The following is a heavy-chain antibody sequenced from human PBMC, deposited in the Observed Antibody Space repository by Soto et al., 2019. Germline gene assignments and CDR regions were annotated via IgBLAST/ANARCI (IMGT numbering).Heavy chain of an antibody. CDR2: IYYSGST. J-gene: IGHJ6*02. CDR3: AIDLPATVMDV. V-gene: IGHV4-30-2*01. CDR1: GGSISSGGYS. Sequence: SETLSLTCAVSGGSISSGGYSWSWIRQPPGKGLEWIGYIYYSGSTYYNPSLKSRVTISVDTSKNQFSLKLSSVTAADTAVYSWAIDLPATVMDVWGQGTSV. D-gene: IGHD4-4*01.